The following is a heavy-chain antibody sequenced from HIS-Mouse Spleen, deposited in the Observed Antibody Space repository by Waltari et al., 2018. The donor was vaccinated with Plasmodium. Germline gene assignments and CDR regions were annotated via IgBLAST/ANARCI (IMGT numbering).Heavy chain of an antibody. CDR1: GYTFTGYF. D-gene: IGHD7-27*01. V-gene: IGHV1-2*02. CDR3: ARDPKQLGSAFDI. J-gene: IGHJ3*02. CDR2: SNPKSGGT. Sequence: QVQLVQSGAEVKKPGASVKVSCKASGYTFTGYFMHWVRQAPGQGLEWMGWSNPKSGGTNYAQRFQGRGTMTRDTSISTAYMELSRLRSDDTAVYYCARDPKQLGSAFDIWGQGTMVTVSS.